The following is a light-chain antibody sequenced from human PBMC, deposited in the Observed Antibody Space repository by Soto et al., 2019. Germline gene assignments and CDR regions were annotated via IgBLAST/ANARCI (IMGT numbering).Light chain of an antibody. V-gene: IGKV1-17*01. J-gene: IGKJ1*01. CDR2: AAS. CDR3: LQHNSYPPWT. Sequence: DIQMTQSPSSMSASVGDRVTITCRASQGIRNDLGWYQQKPGKAPKRLIYAASSLQSGVTTRLSGSGSGTEFTLQISSLQPEDFATYYCLQHNSYPPWTCGQGTKVEIK. CDR1: QGIRND.